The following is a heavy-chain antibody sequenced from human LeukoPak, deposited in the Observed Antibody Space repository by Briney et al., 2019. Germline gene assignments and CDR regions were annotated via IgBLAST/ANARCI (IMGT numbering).Heavy chain of an antibody. CDR2: IFPSDSDS. D-gene: IGHD1-20*01. CDR3: ARHRITGTPWYYMDV. CDR1: GYSFTSYW. Sequence: GESLKISCKGSGYSFTSYWIGWVRQMPGKGLEWMGIIFPSDSDSRYSPSFQGQVTISVDKSISTAYLQWSSLKASDTAMYYCARHRITGTPWYYMDVWGKGTTVTVSS. V-gene: IGHV5-51*01. J-gene: IGHJ6*03.